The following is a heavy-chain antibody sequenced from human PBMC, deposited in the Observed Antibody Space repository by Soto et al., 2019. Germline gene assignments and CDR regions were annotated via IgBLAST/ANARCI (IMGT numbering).Heavy chain of an antibody. J-gene: IGHJ4*02. CDR1: GGSISGYY. CDR3: ARITRPDNGALYYSDY. V-gene: IGHV4-59*01. CDR2: MRYSGST. D-gene: IGHD2-8*01. Sequence: PSETLALTCTVSGGSISGYYCSWSRQAPGKGLEWIGYMRYSGSTNYNPSLKSRVTISLDTSKNHCSLKLTSVTAADTAVYFCARITRPDNGALYYSDYWGQGVLVTVSS.